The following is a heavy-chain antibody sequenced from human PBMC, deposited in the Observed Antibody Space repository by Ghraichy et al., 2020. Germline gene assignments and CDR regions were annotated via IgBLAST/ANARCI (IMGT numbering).Heavy chain of an antibody. CDR3: AREVRYCSSTSCYMRDKYGMDV. CDR2: TYYRSKWYN. J-gene: IGHJ6*02. Sequence: SQTLSLTCVISGDSVSSNSAAWNWIRQSPSRGLEWLGRTYYRSKWYNDYAVSVKSRITINPDTSKNQFSLQLNSVTPEDTAVYYCAREVRYCSSTSCYMRDKYGMDVWGQGTTVTVSS. CDR1: GDSVSSNSAA. V-gene: IGHV6-1*01. D-gene: IGHD2-2*02.